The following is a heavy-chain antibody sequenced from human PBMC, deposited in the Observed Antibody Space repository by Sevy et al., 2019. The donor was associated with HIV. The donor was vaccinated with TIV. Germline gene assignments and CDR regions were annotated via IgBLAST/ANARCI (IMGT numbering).Heavy chain of an antibody. CDR2: IYYNGHI. V-gene: IGHV4-59*08. CDR3: AGENAWGRGYS. Sequence: SETLSLTCTVSGGSITSLYWNWIRQPPGKGLEWIANIYYNGHINYSPSLKSRVTLSLDTSKNQFSLRLSSMTAADTAMYHCAGENAWGRGYSWGQGTLVTVSS. CDR1: GGSITSLY. J-gene: IGHJ4*02. D-gene: IGHD1-26*01.